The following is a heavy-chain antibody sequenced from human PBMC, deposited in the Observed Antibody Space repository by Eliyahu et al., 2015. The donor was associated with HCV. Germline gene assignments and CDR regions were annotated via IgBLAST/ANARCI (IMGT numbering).Heavy chain of an antibody. J-gene: IGHJ5*02. D-gene: IGHD3-3*01. Sequence: EVQLLESGGGLIQPGGSLRLSCAASGFTFXDYAMGWVRQAPGRGVEWVSAISGSGSSTHYADSVKGRFTISRDNSENTLHLQMNSLRVEDTAVYYCAKGPSYYESLGEFDPWGQGTQVTVSS. CDR2: ISGSGSST. CDR3: AKGPSYYESLGEFDP. CDR1: GFTFXDYA. V-gene: IGHV3-23*01.